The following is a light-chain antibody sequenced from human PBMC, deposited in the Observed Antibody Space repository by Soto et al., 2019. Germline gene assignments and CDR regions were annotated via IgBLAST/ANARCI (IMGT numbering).Light chain of an antibody. Sequence: ETVLTQSPATLSLSPGERATLSCRASQSIDIYLAWFQQKPGQPPRLLIYDAYNRATGVPARFSGSGSGTDFTLTISSLEPEDFAVYYCQQRRNWPPITFGQGTRLEIK. J-gene: IGKJ5*01. CDR3: QQRRNWPPIT. CDR2: DAY. CDR1: QSIDIY. V-gene: IGKV3-11*01.